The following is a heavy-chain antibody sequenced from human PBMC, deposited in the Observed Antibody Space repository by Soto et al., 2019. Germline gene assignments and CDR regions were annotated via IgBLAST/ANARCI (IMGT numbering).Heavy chain of an antibody. CDR2: IYYSGST. J-gene: IGHJ5*02. Sequence: SETLSLTCTVSGGSISSYYWSWSRQPPGKGLEWIGYIYYSGSTNYNPSLKSRVTISVDTSKNQFSLKLSSVTAADTAVYYCARAVYYYDSSGYPQGGWFDPWGQGTLVTVSS. CDR3: ARAVYYYDSSGYPQGGWFDP. D-gene: IGHD3-22*01. V-gene: IGHV4-59*01. CDR1: GGSISSYY.